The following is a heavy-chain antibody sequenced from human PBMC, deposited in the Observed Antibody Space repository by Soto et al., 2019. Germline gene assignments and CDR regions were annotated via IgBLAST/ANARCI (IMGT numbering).Heavy chain of an antibody. Sequence: SETRSLTCTVSGGSINSYYWSWIRQPAGKGLEWIGRIYTSGSTNYNTSLKSRVTMSVDTSKNRFSLKLSSVTAADTAVYYCARGIYSKVGATIWFDPWGQGTLVTVSS. CDR2: IYTSGST. D-gene: IGHD1-26*01. V-gene: IGHV4-4*07. CDR3: ARGIYSKVGATIWFDP. CDR1: GGSINSYY. J-gene: IGHJ5*02.